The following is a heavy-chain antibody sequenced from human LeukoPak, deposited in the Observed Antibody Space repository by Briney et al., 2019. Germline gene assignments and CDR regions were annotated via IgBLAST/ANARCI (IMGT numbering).Heavy chain of an antibody. CDR1: GFTFTSHD. J-gene: IGHJ4*02. CDR3: ARDQEGFDY. V-gene: IGHV1-46*01. CDR2: IYPRDGST. Sequence: ASVKVSCKASGFTFTSHDFNWVRQATGQGLEWMGMIYPRDGSTSYAQKFQGRVTVTRDTSMSTVHMELSGLRSEDTAVYYCARDQEGFDYWGQGTLVTVSS.